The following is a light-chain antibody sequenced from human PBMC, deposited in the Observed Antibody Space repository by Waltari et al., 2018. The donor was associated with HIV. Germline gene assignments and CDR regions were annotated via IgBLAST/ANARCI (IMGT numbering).Light chain of an antibody. CDR3: QQYYSVPYT. V-gene: IGKV4-1*01. CDR1: PSLLYSS. CDR2: WAS. Sequence: DVVVTQSPDSLAVSVGERATLNCTSSPSLLYSSIAWYQQKPGQRPKLLIYWASTRESGVPDRFSGSGSGTDFTLTISNLQTEDVAVYYCQQYYSVPYTFGQGTKLEIK. J-gene: IGKJ2*01.